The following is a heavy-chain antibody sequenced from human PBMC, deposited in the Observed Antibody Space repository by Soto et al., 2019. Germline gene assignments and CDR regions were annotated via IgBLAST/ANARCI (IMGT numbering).Heavy chain of an antibody. D-gene: IGHD1-26*01. V-gene: IGHV3-48*02. CDR1: GITFSNYN. Sequence: GGSLRLSCAASGITFSNYNMNWVRQAPGKGLEWVSYISSSSSSKYYADSVKGRFTISRDNGENSLYLQINSLRDEDTAVYYCASSGSYRLDYWGQGTLVTVSS. CDR3: ASSGSYRLDY. J-gene: IGHJ4*02. CDR2: ISSSSSSK.